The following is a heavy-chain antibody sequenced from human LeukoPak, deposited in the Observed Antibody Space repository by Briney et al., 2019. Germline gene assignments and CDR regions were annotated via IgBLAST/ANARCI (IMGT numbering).Heavy chain of an antibody. CDR3: VTDDFGNIDRSTSYDFYDM. Sequence: PGGSLRLSCTASGFTFRNAWMSWVRQAPGKGLEWVARIKLKSQGATTDYTAPVKGRFTISRDDSENTLYLQMNSLNTEDTAMYYCVTDDFGNIDRSTSYDFYDMWGQGTMVIVSS. D-gene: IGHD3/OR15-3a*01. J-gene: IGHJ3*02. V-gene: IGHV3-15*01. CDR2: IKLKSQGATT. CDR1: GFTFRNAW.